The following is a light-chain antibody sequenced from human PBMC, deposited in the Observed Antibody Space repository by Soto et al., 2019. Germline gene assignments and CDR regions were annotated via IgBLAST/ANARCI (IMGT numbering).Light chain of an antibody. CDR2: GAS. CDR3: LQHNSYPPT. V-gene: IGKV1-17*03. J-gene: IGKJ5*01. Sequence: DIQMTHSPSAMSASVGXXVPXTCRASQGISNYLAWFQQKPGKVPKXXSYGASSLQSGVPSRFSGTGSGTEFTLTSSSLQPEDFATYYCLQHNSYPPTFGQGTRLEI. CDR1: QGISNY.